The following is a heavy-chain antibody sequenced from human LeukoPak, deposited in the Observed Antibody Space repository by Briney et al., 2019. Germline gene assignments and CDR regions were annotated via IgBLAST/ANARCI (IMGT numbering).Heavy chain of an antibody. CDR1: GGSISSTTYY. J-gene: IGHJ4*02. CDR3: ARNKGGGLWADYYYFDY. CDR2: IYYSGST. D-gene: IGHD5-12*01. Sequence: ETSETLSLTCNVSGGSISSTTYYWGWVRQPPGRGLEWIGNIYYSGSTYYNLSLKSRVTISLDTSKKQFSLTLSSVTAADTAVYYCARNKGGGLWADYYYFDYWGQGTLVTVSS. V-gene: IGHV4-39*07.